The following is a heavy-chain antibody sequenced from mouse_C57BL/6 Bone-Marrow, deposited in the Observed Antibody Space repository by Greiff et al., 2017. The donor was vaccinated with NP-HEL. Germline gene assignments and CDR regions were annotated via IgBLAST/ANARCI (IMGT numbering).Heavy chain of an antibody. CDR3: ARPRSYYYGSSSYFDV. CDR2: ISGGGGNT. J-gene: IGHJ1*03. Sequence: EVKLMESGGGLVKPGGSLKLSCAASGFTFSSYTMSWVRQTPEKRLEWVATISGGGGNTYYPDSVKGRFTISRDNAKNTLYLQMSSLRSEDTALYYCARPRSYYYGSSSYFDVWGTGTTVTVSS. D-gene: IGHD1-1*01. V-gene: IGHV5-9*01. CDR1: GFTFSSYT.